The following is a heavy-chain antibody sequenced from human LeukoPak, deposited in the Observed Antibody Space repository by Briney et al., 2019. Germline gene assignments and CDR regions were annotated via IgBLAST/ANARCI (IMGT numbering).Heavy chain of an antibody. CDR2: IYSSGTT. J-gene: IGHJ5*02. Sequence: PSETLSLTCTVPGGSISNYYWSWIRQPAGKGPEWIGRIYSSGTTIYNPSLKSRVTMSVDTSKNQFSLKLSSVTAADTDVYFCASGSSGYDPWGQGTLVTVSS. CDR3: ASGSSGYDP. CDR1: GGSISNYY. D-gene: IGHD5-12*01. V-gene: IGHV4-4*07.